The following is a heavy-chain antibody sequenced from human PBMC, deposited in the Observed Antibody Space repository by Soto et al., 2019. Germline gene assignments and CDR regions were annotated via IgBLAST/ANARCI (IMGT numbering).Heavy chain of an antibody. Sequence: EVQLVESGGGLVKPGGSLRLSCAASGFTFNRYSMNWVRQAPGKGLEWVSSVTSSSSSMLYADSVKGRFTISRDDAKDSLFLQMNSLRADDTAVYYCAREADFASSGYVPDYWGQGTLVTVSS. D-gene: IGHD3-22*01. CDR2: VTSSSSSM. CDR3: AREADFASSGYVPDY. V-gene: IGHV3-21*02. J-gene: IGHJ4*02. CDR1: GFTFNRYS.